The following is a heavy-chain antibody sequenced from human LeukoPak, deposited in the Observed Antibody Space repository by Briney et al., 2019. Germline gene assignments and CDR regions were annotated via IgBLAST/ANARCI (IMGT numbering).Heavy chain of an antibody. CDR3: ATRRADTCNLCSVH. Sequence: SGGSLSLSCSASGFTVSSNFMRWVRQAPGKGLEWVSLINREGTTFYAESVEGRFTISRNSSRNTLYLQMNSLTAEDSAVYYCATRRADTCNLCSVHWGQGTLVTVSS. D-gene: IGHD3-10*02. CDR1: GFTVSSNF. V-gene: IGHV3-66*02. CDR2: INREGTT. J-gene: IGHJ4*02.